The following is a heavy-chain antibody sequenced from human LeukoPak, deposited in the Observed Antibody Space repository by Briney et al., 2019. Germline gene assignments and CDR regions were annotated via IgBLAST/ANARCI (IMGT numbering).Heavy chain of an antibody. Sequence: GGSLRLSCAASGFTFSSYSMNWVRQAPGKGLEWVANIKQDGSEKYYVDSVKGRFTISRDNAKNSLYLQMNSLRAEDTAVYYCASGQLVLGYWGQGTLVTVSS. CDR1: GFTFSSYS. J-gene: IGHJ4*02. V-gene: IGHV3-7*01. CDR2: IKQDGSEK. CDR3: ASGQLVLGY. D-gene: IGHD6-13*01.